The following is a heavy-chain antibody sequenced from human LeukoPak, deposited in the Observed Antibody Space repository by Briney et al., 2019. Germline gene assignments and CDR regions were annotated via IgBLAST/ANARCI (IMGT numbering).Heavy chain of an antibody. V-gene: IGHV3-7*03. CDR3: AKDRSTTVSNTLGYFDY. D-gene: IGHD2/OR15-2a*01. J-gene: IGHJ4*02. Sequence: GGSLRLSCAASGFTFSSYWLSWVRQAPGKGLECVANIKQDGSEKYYVDSVKGRFTISRDNAKNSLYLQMNSLGAEDTAVYYCAKDRSTTVSNTLGYFDYWGQGTLVTVSS. CDR1: GFTFSSYW. CDR2: IKQDGSEK.